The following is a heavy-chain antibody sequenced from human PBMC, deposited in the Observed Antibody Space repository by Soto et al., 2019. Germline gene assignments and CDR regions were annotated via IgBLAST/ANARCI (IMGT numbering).Heavy chain of an antibody. J-gene: IGHJ3*02. V-gene: IGHV3-23*01. CDR2: LTASGGTT. CDR1: GFTFSSYS. Sequence: EVKLLESGGGLVQPGGSLRLSCAASGFTFSSYSMSWVRQAPGKGLEWVAHLTASGGTTYYANSVKGRFTSSRDTSRNTLYLQMDSLRAEDTALYYCAKCMQAYWNYDAHHIWGQGTMVTVSS. D-gene: IGHD1-7*01. CDR3: AKCMQAYWNYDAHHI.